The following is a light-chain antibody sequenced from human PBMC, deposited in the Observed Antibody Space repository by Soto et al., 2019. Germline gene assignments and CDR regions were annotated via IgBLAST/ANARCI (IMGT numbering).Light chain of an antibody. CDR1: SSDVGCYNY. J-gene: IGLJ1*01. CDR2: EVS. CDR3: SSYTSSSTLPYV. V-gene: IGLV2-14*01. Sequence: QSALTQPASVSGSPGQSITISCTGTSSDVGCYNYVSWYQQHPGKAPKLMIYEVSNRPSGVSNRFSGSKSGNTASLTNYGLQAEDEADYYCSSYTSSSTLPYVFGTGTKLTV.